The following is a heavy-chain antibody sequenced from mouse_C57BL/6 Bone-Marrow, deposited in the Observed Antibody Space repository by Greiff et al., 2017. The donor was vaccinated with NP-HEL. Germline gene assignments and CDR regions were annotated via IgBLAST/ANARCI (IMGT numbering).Heavy chain of an antibody. CDR2: IDPSASYP. CDR3: ARGVWYFDV. J-gene: IGHJ1*03. Sequence: VKLMQPGAELVKPGASVKLSCKASGYTFTSYWMQWVKQRPGQGLAWIGEIDPSASYPTYHQKFKGKATLNVDKSSSTAYMQLSSLTSEDSAVYYCARGVWYFDVWGTGTAVTVSS. CDR1: GYTFTSYW. V-gene: IGHV1-50*01.